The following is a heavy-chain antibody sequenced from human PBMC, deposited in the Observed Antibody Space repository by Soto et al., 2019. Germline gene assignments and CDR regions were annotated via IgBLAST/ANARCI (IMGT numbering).Heavy chain of an antibody. Sequence: VGSLRLSCAASGFTLRTYTMNWVRQTPGKGLEWVSSISISSSDRYYADSVRGRFTISRDNAKNALYLQMNSLRADDTAVYFCVRGMNPLFGGQGTLVTVSS. J-gene: IGHJ4*01. CDR3: VRGMNPLF. V-gene: IGHV3-21*06. CDR1: GFTLRTYT. CDR2: ISISSSDR.